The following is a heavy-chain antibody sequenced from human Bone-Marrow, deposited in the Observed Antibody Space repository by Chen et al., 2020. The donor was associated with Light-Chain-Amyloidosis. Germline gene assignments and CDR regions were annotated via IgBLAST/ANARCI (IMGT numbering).Heavy chain of an antibody. V-gene: IGHV1-46*01. CDR3: TRTDSNYIFDY. J-gene: IGHJ4*02. CDR2: INPNDGNT. D-gene: IGHD4-4*01. CDR1: GYTFINYY. Sequence: QVNLVQSGAEAKKPGASMEISCKASGYTFINYYIHWVRQAPGQGLEWMGAINPNDGNTTYVQKFQGRVSMTRDTSSDTVYMDVTRLTSDDTAMYFCTRTDSNYIFDYWGQGTLSPSPQ.